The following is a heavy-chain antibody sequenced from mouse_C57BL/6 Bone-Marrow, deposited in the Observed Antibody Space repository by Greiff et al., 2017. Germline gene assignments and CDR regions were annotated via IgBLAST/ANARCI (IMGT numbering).Heavy chain of an antibody. V-gene: IGHV1-81*01. CDR2: IYPRSGNT. J-gene: IGHJ3*01. CDR1: GYTFPSYG. CDR3: ASYYYGPREFAY. Sequence: QVQLQQSGAELARPGASVKLSCKASGYTFPSYGISWVKHRTGQGLEWIGEIYPRSGNTYYNEKFKGKATLTADKSSSTAYMELRSLTSEDSAVYFCASYYYGPREFAYWGQGTLVTVSA. D-gene: IGHD1-1*01.